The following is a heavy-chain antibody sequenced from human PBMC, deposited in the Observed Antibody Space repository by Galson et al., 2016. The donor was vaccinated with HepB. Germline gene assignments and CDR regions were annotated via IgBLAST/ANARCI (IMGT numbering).Heavy chain of an antibody. Sequence: SVKVSCKASGGTFSSYAISWVRQAPGQGLEWMGRIIPILGIANYAQKFQGRVTITADKSTSTAYMELSSLRSEDTAVYYCTRNQDYDSGRGLGYWFDPWGQGTLVIVSS. CDR3: TRNQDYDSGRGLGYWFDP. V-gene: IGHV1-69*04. CDR2: IIPILGIA. J-gene: IGHJ5*02. D-gene: IGHD3-10*01. CDR1: GGTFSSYA.